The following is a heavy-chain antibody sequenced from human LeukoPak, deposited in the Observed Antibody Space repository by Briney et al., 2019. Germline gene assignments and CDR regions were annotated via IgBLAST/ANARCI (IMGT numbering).Heavy chain of an antibody. J-gene: IGHJ4*02. D-gene: IGHD3-22*01. V-gene: IGHV4-59*01. CDR3: ARVFHDSSGYPLDY. Sequence: SETLSLTCTASGGSMSSYYWSWIRQPPGKGLEWIGYTYYSGNTNYNPSLKSRVTISVDTSKNQFSLKVSSVTAADTAVYYCARVFHDSSGYPLDYWGQGTLVTVSS. CDR2: TYYSGNT. CDR1: GGSMSSYY.